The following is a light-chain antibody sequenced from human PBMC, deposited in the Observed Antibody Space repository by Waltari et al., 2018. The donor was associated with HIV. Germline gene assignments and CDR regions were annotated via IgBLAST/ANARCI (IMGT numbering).Light chain of an antibody. J-gene: IGKJ4*01. CDR3: QQYYVDLGT. V-gene: IGKV4-1*01. Sequence: DIVMTQSPDSLAVSLGARATINCKSSQSVLYTSNNKNYLAWYQQKPGQPPKLLIYWASTRESGVPDRFSGSGSGTDFTLTISSLQAEDVAFYYCQQYYVDLGTFGGGTKVEIK. CDR1: QSVLYTSNNKNY. CDR2: WAS.